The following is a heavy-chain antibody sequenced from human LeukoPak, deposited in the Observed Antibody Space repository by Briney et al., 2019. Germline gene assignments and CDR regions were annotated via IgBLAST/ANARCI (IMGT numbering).Heavy chain of an antibody. J-gene: IGHJ4*02. CDR3: ARGPNYYDSSGFHYRD. Sequence: SVKVSCKASGGTFSSYAVSWVRQAPGQGLEWMGGIIPIFGTANYAQKFQGRVTITTDESTSTAYMELSSLRSEDTAVYYCARGPNYYDSSGFHYRDWGQGTLVTVSS. CDR2: IIPIFGTA. CDR1: GGTFSSYA. D-gene: IGHD3-22*01. V-gene: IGHV1-69*05.